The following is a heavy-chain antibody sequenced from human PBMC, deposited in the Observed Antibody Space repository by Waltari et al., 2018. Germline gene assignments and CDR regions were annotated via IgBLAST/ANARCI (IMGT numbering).Heavy chain of an antibody. J-gene: IGHJ6*02. CDR1: GLTFSLYS. V-gene: IGHV3-48*01. CDR2: ISSTSGSM. Sequence: EVQLVESGGDLIQPGGSLRLSCAVSGLTFSLYSMNWVRQVPGKGLEWVSYISSTSGSMYYADSVKGRFTISRDNTRKSVYLQMNSLRVEDSAVYYCASGQDGTSFVLSFWGQGTKVTVSS. CDR3: ASGQDGTSFVLSF. D-gene: IGHD3-16*01.